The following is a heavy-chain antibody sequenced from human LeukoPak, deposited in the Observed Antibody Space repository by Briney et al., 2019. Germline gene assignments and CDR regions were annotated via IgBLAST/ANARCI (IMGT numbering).Heavy chain of an antibody. CDR2: ISSSSSTI. V-gene: IGHV3-48*01. D-gene: IGHD3-22*01. Sequence: GGSLRLSCAASGFTFSSYSMNWVRQAPGKGLEWVSYISSSSSTIYCADSVKGRFTISRDNAKNSLYLQMNSLRAEDTAVYYCATKGYYYDSSGYSYWGQGTLVTVSS. J-gene: IGHJ4*02. CDR1: GFTFSSYS. CDR3: ATKGYYYDSSGYSY.